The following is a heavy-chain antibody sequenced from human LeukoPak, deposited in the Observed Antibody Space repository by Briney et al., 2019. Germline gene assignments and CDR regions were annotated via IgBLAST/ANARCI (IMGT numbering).Heavy chain of an antibody. D-gene: IGHD5-24*01. J-gene: IGHJ4*02. V-gene: IGHV4-39*01. CDR3: ARHEEEDGYNAKTFDS. CDR2: IHYSGTT. Sequence: SETLSLTCTVSGVSISSSNNFWGWIRQPPGKGLEWIGSIHYSGTTYYIPSLKSRVTISVDTSKNQFSLKLSSVTAADAAVYYCARHEEEDGYNAKTFDSWGQRTLVTVSS. CDR1: GVSISSSNNF.